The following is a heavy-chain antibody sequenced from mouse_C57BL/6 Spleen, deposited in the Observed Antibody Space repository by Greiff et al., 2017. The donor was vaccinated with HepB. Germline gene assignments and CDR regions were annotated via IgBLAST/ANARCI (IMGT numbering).Heavy chain of an antibody. CDR1: GYTFTSYW. V-gene: IGHV1-69*01. CDR2: IDPSDSYT. J-gene: IGHJ4*01. D-gene: IGHD1-1*01. Sequence: QVHVKQPGAELVMPGASVKLSCKASGYTFTSYWMHWVKQRPGQGLEWIGEIDPSDSYTNYNQKFKGKSTLTVDKSSSTAYMQLSSLTSEDSAVYYCARGGSSYNYAMDYWGQGTSVTVSS. CDR3: ARGGSSYNYAMDY.